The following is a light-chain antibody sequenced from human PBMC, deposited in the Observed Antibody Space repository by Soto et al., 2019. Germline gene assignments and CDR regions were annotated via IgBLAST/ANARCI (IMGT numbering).Light chain of an antibody. J-gene: IGKJ1*01. Sequence: DIHVTQSPSSLSASVGDRVTITCRASQSISSYLNWYQQKPGKAPKLLIYAASSLQSGVPSRLSGSGSGTDFTLTISSLQPEDFATYYCQQSYSTPWTFGQGTKVDIK. CDR1: QSISSY. V-gene: IGKV1-39*01. CDR3: QQSYSTPWT. CDR2: AAS.